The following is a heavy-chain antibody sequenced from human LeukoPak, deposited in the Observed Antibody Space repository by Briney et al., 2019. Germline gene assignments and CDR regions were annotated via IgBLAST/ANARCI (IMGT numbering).Heavy chain of an antibody. CDR3: TRDTGTTGEVKFDP. J-gene: IGHJ5*02. CDR2: THSSGNT. D-gene: IGHD4-17*01. CDR1: GGSIITYY. Sequence: SETLSLTCTVSGGSIITYYWSWIWQPPGKGLEWIAFTHSSGNTGYNPSLKSRVTMSVDTSKSQFSLNLMSVTAADTAVYYCTRDTGTTGEVKFDPWGQGTLVTVSS. V-gene: IGHV4-59*12.